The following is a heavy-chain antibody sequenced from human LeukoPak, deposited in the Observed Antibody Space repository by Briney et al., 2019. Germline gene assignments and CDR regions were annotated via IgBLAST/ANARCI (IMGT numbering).Heavy chain of an antibody. CDR1: GFSFSSHW. J-gene: IGHJ3*02. Sequence: GGSLRLSCATSGFSFSSHWMSWARQASGKGLEWVADIRHDGGDKYYVDSVKGRFTISRDNAKNSLYLQMNSLRVEDTAVYYCARDLPIPYRAFDIWGQGTVVTVSS. D-gene: IGHD3-16*02. CDR2: IRHDGGDK. CDR3: ARDLPIPYRAFDI. V-gene: IGHV3-7*04.